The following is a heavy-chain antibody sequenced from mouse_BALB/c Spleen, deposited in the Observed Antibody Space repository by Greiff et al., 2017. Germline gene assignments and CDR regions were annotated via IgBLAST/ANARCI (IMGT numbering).Heavy chain of an antibody. CDR1: GFTFSSFG. CDR3: ARSRRYDVDAMDY. Sequence: EVKLMESGGDLVQPGGSRKLSCAASGFTFSSFGMHWVRQAPEKGLEWVAYISSGSSTIYYADTVKGRFTISRDNPKNTLFLQMTSLRSEDTAMYYCARSRRYDVDAMDYWGQGTSVTVSS. V-gene: IGHV5-17*02. J-gene: IGHJ4*01. CDR2: ISSGSSTI. D-gene: IGHD2-14*01.